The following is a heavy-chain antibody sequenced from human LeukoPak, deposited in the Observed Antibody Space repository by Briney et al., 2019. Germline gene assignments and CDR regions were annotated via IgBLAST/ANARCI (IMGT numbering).Heavy chain of an antibody. V-gene: IGHV3-20*04. CDR1: GFTFDDYG. Sequence: GGSLRLSCEVSGFTFDDYGMNWVRQRPGKGLEWVSDINWNGGITSYAASVRGRFTVSRDNARNLLYLQMTSLSVEDTALYYCARRKGMADFGSAYYPLDHWGQGTLVTVS. CDR3: ARRKGMADFGSAYYPLDH. J-gene: IGHJ5*02. CDR2: INWNGGIT. D-gene: IGHD3-3*01.